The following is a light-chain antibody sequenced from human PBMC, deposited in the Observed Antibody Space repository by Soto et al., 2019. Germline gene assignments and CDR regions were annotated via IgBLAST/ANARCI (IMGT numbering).Light chain of an antibody. CDR3: QSLAYRLSASYA. J-gene: IGLJ1*01. Sequence: QSVLTQPPSVSGAPGQRVTISCTGSSSNIGGGYDVYWYQHLPGRAPKLLIYDNTNRPSGVPDRFSASKSGTSASLAITGLYTEDEANYYCQSLAYRLSASYAFGSGT. CDR1: SSNIGGGYD. CDR2: DNT. V-gene: IGLV1-40*01.